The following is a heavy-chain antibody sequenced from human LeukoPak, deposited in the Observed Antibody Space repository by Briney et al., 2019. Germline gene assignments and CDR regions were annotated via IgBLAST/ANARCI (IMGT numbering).Heavy chain of an antibody. D-gene: IGHD1-14*01. V-gene: IGHV3-48*02. CDR1: GFTFSTYS. CDR2: ISSGGRSI. J-gene: IGHJ3*02. Sequence: GGSLRLSCAASGFTFSTYSMNWVRQAPGNGLEWVSCISSGGRSIHYADSVKGRFTISRDNAKNSLSLQMNSLRDEDTAVYYCARDRYDPYAFDIWGLGTMVTVSS. CDR3: ARDRYDPYAFDI.